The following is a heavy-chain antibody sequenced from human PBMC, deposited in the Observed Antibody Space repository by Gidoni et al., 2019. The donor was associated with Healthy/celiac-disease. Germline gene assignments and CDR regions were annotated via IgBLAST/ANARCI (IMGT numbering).Heavy chain of an antibody. V-gene: IGHV3-11*05. J-gene: IGHJ4*02. CDR3: ARVKSRETDGIEYFDY. D-gene: IGHD1-20*01. CDR2: ISSSSSYT. Sequence: QVQLVESGGGLVKPGGSLRLSCAASGFTFSDYYMSWIRQAPGKGLEWVSYISSSSSYTNYADSVKGRFTISRDNAKNSLYLQMNSLRAEDTAVYYCARVKSRETDGIEYFDYWGQGTLVTVSS. CDR1: GFTFSDYY.